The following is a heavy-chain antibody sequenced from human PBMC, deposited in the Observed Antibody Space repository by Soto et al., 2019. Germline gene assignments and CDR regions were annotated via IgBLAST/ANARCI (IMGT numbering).Heavy chain of an antibody. Sequence: QVPLVQSGAEVKKPGASVKVSCKASGYTFTSYYMHWVRQAPGQGLEWMGIINPSGGSTSYAQKFQGRVTMTRDTSTSTVYMELSSLRSEDTAVYYCARDRAVMTTVTTSNAFDIWGQGTMVTVSS. V-gene: IGHV1-46*01. CDR1: GYTFTSYY. J-gene: IGHJ3*02. D-gene: IGHD4-17*01. CDR2: INPSGGST. CDR3: ARDRAVMTTVTTSNAFDI.